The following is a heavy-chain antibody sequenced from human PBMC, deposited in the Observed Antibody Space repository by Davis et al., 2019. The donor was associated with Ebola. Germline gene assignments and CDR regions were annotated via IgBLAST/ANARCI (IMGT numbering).Heavy chain of an antibody. CDR1: GYTFTSYG. D-gene: IGHD2-2*01. CDR3: ARTCCTDVVVPAASGWFDP. J-gene: IGHJ5*02. Sequence: ASVTVSCKASGYTFTSYGISWVRQAPGQGLEWMGWISAYNGNTNYAQKLQGRVTMTRDTSTSTVYMELSSLRSEDTAVYYCARTCCTDVVVPAASGWFDPWGQGTLVTVSS. CDR2: ISAYNGNT. V-gene: IGHV1-18*01.